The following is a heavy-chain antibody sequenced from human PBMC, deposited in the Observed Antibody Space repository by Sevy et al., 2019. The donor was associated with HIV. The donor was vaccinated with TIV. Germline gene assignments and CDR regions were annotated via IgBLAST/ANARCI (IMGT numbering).Heavy chain of an antibody. Sequence: ASVKVSCKASGYTFTSYYMHWVRQAPGQGREWMGIINPSGGGTSYSQKFQGRVTITRDTSTSTVYMELSSLRSEDTAGYYCAGACRKDDYSASRDGVCAFDIWGQGTMVTVSS. V-gene: IGHV1-46*01. CDR3: AGACRKDDYSASRDGVCAFDI. CDR2: INPSGGGT. CDR1: GYTFTSYY. J-gene: IGHJ3*02. D-gene: IGHD3-22*01.